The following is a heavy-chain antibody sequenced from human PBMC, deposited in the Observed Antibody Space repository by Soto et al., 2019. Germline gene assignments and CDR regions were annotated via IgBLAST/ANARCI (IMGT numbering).Heavy chain of an antibody. J-gene: IGHJ3*02. CDR3: ARTRYDDHSMRGGFDI. CDR2: ISGSGYTT. Sequence: GGSLRLSCAASGFIFSGYVMSWVRQPPGKGLQWVSSISGSGYTTYYADSVRGRFTISRDNSRNTLYLQMNSLRAEDTAMYYCARTRYDDHSMRGGFDIWGQGTMVTVSS. CDR1: GFIFSGYV. D-gene: IGHD5-12*01. V-gene: IGHV3-23*01.